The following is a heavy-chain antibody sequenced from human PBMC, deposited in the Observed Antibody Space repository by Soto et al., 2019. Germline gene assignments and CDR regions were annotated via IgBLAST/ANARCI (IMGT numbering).Heavy chain of an antibody. CDR1: GGTFSSYA. Sequence: ASVKVSCKDSGGTFSSYAISWVRQAPGQGLEWMGGIIPIFGTANYAQKFQGRVTITADESTSTAYMELSSLRSEDTAVYYCARGSFVGGYLFDYWGQGTLVNVSS. J-gene: IGHJ4*02. CDR3: ARGSFVGGYLFDY. D-gene: IGHD5-12*01. V-gene: IGHV1-69*13. CDR2: IIPIFGTA.